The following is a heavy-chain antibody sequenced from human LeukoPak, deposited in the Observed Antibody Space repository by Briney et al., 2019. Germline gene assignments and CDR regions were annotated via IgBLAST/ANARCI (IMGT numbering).Heavy chain of an antibody. D-gene: IGHD4/OR15-4a*01. J-gene: IGHJ4*02. CDR1: QFTFTYYA. Sequence: GGSLRLSCAASQFTFTYYAMSWVRQAPGGGVEWVSGVGASGNHTYYADSVKGRFTISRDNSKNTLFLQLKGLRLEDTAVYYCAKGISAYGARGYDSWGRGTLVTVSS. CDR3: AKGISAYGARGYDS. V-gene: IGHV3-23*01. CDR2: VGASGNHT.